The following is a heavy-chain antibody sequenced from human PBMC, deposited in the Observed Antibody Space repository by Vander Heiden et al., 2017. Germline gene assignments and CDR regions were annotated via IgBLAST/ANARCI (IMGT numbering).Heavy chain of an antibody. V-gene: IGHV3-33*01. CDR3: ARGELPLDAFDI. CDR1: GFTFRSYG. J-gene: IGHJ3*02. D-gene: IGHD1-7*01. Sequence: QVQLVESGGGVVQPGRSLRLSCAASGFTFRSYGMHWVRQAPGKGLEWVAVIWYDGSNKYYADSVKGRFTISRDNSKNTLYLQMNSLRAEDTAVYYCARGELPLDAFDIWGQGTMVTVSS. CDR2: IWYDGSNK.